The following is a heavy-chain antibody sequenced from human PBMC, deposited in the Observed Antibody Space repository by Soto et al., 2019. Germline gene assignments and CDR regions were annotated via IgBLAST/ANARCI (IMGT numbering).Heavy chain of an antibody. CDR1: GFTVSSNY. Sequence: EVQLVESGGGLVQPGGSLRLSCAASGFTVSSNYMSWVRQAPGKGLEWVSVIYSGGSTDYADSVKGSFTISRDNSKNTLYLQMHSLRVEDTAVYYCARDMAAYYYGGGRYYNHYLGPWCDPWGQGTLVTVSS. V-gene: IGHV3-66*01. CDR2: IYSGGST. J-gene: IGHJ5*02. D-gene: IGHD3-10*01. CDR3: ARDMAAYYYGGGRYYNHYLGPWCDP.